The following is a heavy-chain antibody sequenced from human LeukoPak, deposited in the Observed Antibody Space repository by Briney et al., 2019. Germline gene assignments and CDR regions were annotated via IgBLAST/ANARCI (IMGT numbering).Heavy chain of an antibody. CDR3: ARDGTGGATARFDY. Sequence: GAPVKVSCKASGYRFSDHGISLVRQAPGQGLEWLGWISAYNGDTNYAQKFQGRVIMTTDTSTSTAYMELTSLRSDDTAVYFCARDGTGGATARFDYWGQGALAMVSS. CDR2: ISAYNGDT. V-gene: IGHV1-18*01. D-gene: IGHD1-26*01. CDR1: GYRFSDHG. J-gene: IGHJ4*02.